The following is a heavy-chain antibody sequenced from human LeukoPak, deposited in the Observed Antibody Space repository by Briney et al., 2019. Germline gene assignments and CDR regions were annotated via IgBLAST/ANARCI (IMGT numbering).Heavy chain of an antibody. CDR2: INWNGGST. CDR3: ARNSAEQIQYYYDSSGCYQRRYYYYYYYMDV. CDR1: GLTVSSNC. D-gene: IGHD3-22*01. V-gene: IGHV3-20*04. Sequence: GGSLRLSCAASGLTVSSNCMSWVRQAPGKGLEWVSGINWNGGSTVYADSVKGRFTISRDNAKNSLYLQMNSLRAEDTALYYCARNSAEQIQYYYDSSGCYQRRYYYYYYYMDVWGKGTTVTVSS. J-gene: IGHJ6*03.